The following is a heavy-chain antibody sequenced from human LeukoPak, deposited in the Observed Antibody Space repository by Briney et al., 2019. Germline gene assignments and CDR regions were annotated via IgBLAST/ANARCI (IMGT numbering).Heavy chain of an antibody. D-gene: IGHD4-23*01. CDR1: GFNFNYFA. V-gene: IGHV3-23*01. J-gene: IGHJ4*02. Sequence: GGSLRLSCSASGFNFNYFAMSWIRQAPGKRLEWVSTIGDSGSGGSYADSVRGRFTISMDNSKNIVYLQMHSLRVDYSAVYYCTRIKYGGNSGYHFDYWGQGTLVTVSS. CDR3: TRIKYGGNSGYHFDY. CDR2: IGDSGSGG.